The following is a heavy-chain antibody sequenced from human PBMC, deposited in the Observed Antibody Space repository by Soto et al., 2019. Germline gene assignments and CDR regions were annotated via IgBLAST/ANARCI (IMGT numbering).Heavy chain of an antibody. CDR1: GFTFSTYA. Sequence: EVQLLDSGGGLVQPGGSLRLSCAASGFTFSTYAMSWVRQAPGKGLEWVSTISGSGDSSYYATSVKGRFTISRDNSRNTLDLQMNSLRVEDTAVYYCAKGGEGSCSQTSCLYFSASWGQGTLVTVSS. J-gene: IGHJ5*02. V-gene: IGHV3-23*01. CDR3: AKGGEGSCSQTSCLYFSAS. CDR2: ISGSGDSS. D-gene: IGHD2-15*01.